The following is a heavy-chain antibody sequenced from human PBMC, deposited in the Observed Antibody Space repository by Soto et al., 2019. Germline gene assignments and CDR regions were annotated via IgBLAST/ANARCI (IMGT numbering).Heavy chain of an antibody. J-gene: IGHJ4*02. V-gene: IGHV3-73*01. CDR2: IRSKANSYAT. D-gene: IGHD7-27*01. CDR3: TRPLPNWGYVD. CDR1: GFTFSGSA. Sequence: GGSLRLSCAATGFTFSGSAMHWVRQASGKGLEWVGRIRSKANSYATAYAASVKGRFTISRDDSKNTAYLQMNSLKTEDTAVYYCTRPLPNWGYVDWGQGTLVTVSS.